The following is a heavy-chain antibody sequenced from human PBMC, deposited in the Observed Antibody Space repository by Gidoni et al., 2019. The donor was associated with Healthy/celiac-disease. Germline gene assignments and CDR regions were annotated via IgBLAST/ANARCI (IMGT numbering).Heavy chain of an antibody. V-gene: IGHV3-9*01. CDR2: ISWNSGSI. D-gene: IGHD2-21*02. CDR3: AKGKVTHGLYYFDY. J-gene: IGHJ4*02. Sequence: EVQLVESGGGLVQPGRSLRLSCAASGFHFDDYAMHWVRQAPGKGLEWVSGISWNSGSIGYADSVKGRFTISRDNAKNSLYLQMNSLRAEDTALYYCAKGKVTHGLYYFDYWGQGTLVTVSS. CDR1: GFHFDDYA.